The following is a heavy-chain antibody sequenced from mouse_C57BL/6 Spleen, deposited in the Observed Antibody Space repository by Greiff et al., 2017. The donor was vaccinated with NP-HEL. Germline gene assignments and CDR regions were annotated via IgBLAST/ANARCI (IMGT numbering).Heavy chain of an antibody. CDR2: IRNKANGYTT. V-gene: IGHV7-3*01. CDR3: ARYCGYYRYFDV. Sequence: EVQLVESGGGLVQPGGSLSLSCAASGFTFTDYYMSWVRQPPGKALEWLGFIRNKANGYTTEYSASVKGRFTISRDNSQSILYLQMNALRAEDSATYYCARYCGYYRYFDVWGTGTTVTVSS. D-gene: IGHD2-2*01. J-gene: IGHJ1*03. CDR1: GFTFTDYY.